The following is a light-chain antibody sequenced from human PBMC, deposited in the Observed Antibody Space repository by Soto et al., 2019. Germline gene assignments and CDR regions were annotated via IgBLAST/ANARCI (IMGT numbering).Light chain of an antibody. Sequence: EIVLTQSPGTLSLSPGERATLSCRASQSVSSSYLACHQQKPGQAPRLLLYGATSTATGSPGRFSGRWSWTYFTLTISRLEPEDFAVYYCQQYGSSPLTFGGGTKVEIK. CDR1: QSVSSSY. CDR2: GAT. V-gene: IGKV3-20*01. CDR3: QQYGSSPLT. J-gene: IGKJ4*01.